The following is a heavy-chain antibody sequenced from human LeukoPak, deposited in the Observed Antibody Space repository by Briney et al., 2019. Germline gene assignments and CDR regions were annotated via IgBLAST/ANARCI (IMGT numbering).Heavy chain of an antibody. Sequence: SEALSLTCAVYGESFSGYYWSWTRQPPGKGLEWIGEINHSGSTNYNPSLKSRVTISVDTSKNQFSLKLSSVTAADTAVYYCARGGIVVVVPFDYWGQGTLVTVSS. CDR3: ARGGIVVVVPFDY. V-gene: IGHV4-34*01. J-gene: IGHJ4*02. CDR2: INHSGST. CDR1: GESFSGYY. D-gene: IGHD2-15*01.